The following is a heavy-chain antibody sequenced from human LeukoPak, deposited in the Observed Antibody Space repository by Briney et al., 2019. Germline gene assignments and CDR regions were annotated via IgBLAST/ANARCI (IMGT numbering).Heavy chain of an antibody. Sequence: VASVKVSCKASGFTFTSYGISWVRQAPGEGLEWLGWISAYNGNTNYAQKLQGRVTMTTDTSTSTAYMELRSLRSDATAVYYCARDYYGSGSYYTHFDYWGQGTLVTVSS. V-gene: IGHV1-18*01. CDR1: GFTFTSYG. J-gene: IGHJ4*02. D-gene: IGHD3-10*01. CDR3: ARDYYGSGSYYTHFDY. CDR2: ISAYNGNT.